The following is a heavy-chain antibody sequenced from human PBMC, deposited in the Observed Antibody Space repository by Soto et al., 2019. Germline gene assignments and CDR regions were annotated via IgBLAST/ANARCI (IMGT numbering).Heavy chain of an antibody. CDR1: GFTFSTYS. D-gene: IGHD2-2*02. Sequence: PGGSLRLSCVGSGFTFSTYSINWVRQAPGKGLEWVSSISSRSDIYYADSVKGRFTISRDNAKNSVSLQMNSLRAEDTAVYYCAREYTAWPLAYGLDVWGQGTTVTVTS. CDR2: ISSRSDI. V-gene: IGHV3-21*01. CDR3: AREYTAWPLAYGLDV. J-gene: IGHJ6*02.